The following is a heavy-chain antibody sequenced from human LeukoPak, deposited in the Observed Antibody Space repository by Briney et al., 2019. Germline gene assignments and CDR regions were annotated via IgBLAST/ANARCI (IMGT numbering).Heavy chain of an antibody. J-gene: IGHJ1*01. CDR3: ARGGSSWSAEYFQY. CDR1: GGTFSSYA. V-gene: IGHV1-69*01. CDR2: IIPIFGTA. Sequence: SVKVSCKASGGTFSSYAISWVRQAPGQGLEWMGGIIPIFGTANYAQKFQGRVTITADESTSTAYMELSSLRSDDTAVYYCARGGSSWSAEYFQYWGQGTQVTVSS. D-gene: IGHD6-13*01.